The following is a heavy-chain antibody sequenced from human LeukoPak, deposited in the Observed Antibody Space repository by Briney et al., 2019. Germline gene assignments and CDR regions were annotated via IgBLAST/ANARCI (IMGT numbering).Heavy chain of an antibody. V-gene: IGHV4-34*01. CDR1: GGSFSGYY. CDR2: INHSGSS. J-gene: IGHJ4*02. Sequence: PSETLSATCAVYGGSFSGYYWYWIRQPPGKGLEWIGEINHSGSSNYNPSLKSRITIPVDTSKNQFSLKLSSVTAADTAVYYCARVPEYYYSRVFDYWGQGALCTASS. D-gene: IGHD3-22*01. CDR3: ARVPEYYYSRVFDY.